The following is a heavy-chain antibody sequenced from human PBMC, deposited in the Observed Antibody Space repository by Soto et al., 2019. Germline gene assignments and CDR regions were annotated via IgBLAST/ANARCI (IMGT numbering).Heavy chain of an antibody. J-gene: IGHJ4*02. Sequence: EVQLVESGGDLVQPGGSLRLSCAASGFTVSSNYMSWVRQAPGKGLDWVSLISGGGSAYYADSVKGRFTISRDTSKNTLSLQMNSRRAEDTAVYYCVRGELRPRFDSWGQGTLVTVSS. CDR1: GFTVSSNY. D-gene: IGHD1-7*01. V-gene: IGHV3-66*01. CDR2: ISGGGSA. CDR3: VRGELRPRFDS.